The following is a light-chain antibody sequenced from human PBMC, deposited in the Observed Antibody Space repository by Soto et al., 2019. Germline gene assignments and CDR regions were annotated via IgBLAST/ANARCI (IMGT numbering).Light chain of an antibody. J-gene: IGKJ2*01. CDR1: QGISSY. CDR2: AAS. CDR3: KQLNSYPYT. V-gene: IGKV1-9*01. Sequence: IQLTQSPSSLSASVGDRVTITCRASQGISSYLAWYQQKPGKAPKLLIYAASTLQSGVPSRFSGSGSGTDFTLTISSLQPEDFATYSCKQLNSYPYTFGQGTSLEIK.